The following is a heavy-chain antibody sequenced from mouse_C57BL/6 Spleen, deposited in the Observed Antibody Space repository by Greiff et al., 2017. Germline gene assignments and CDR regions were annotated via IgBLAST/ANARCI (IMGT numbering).Heavy chain of an antibody. CDR2: ISDGGSYT. CDR3: AREPSYYCSSYGFDY. V-gene: IGHV5-4*01. CDR1: GFTFSSYA. D-gene: IGHD1-1*01. J-gene: IGHJ2*01. Sequence: EVKLMESGGGLVKPGGSLKLSCAASGFTFSSYAMSWVRQTPEKRLEWVATISDGGSYTYYPDNVKGRFTISRDNAKNNLYLQMSHLKSEDTAMYYCAREPSYYCSSYGFDYWGQGTTLTVSS.